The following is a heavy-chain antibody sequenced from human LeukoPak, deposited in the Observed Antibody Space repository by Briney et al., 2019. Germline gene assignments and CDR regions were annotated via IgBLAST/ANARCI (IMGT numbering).Heavy chain of an antibody. CDR2: IKQDGSEK. CDR3: ARDWAGHSFDY. V-gene: IGHV3-7*05. CDR1: KFTFSSYW. J-gene: IGHJ4*02. Sequence: GGSLRLSCVASKFTFSSYWMSWVRQAPGKGLEWVANIKQDGSEKYYVGSVKGRFTISRDNAKNSLYLQMNSLRAEDTAVYYCARDWAGHSFDYWGQGTLVTVSS. D-gene: IGHD3-16*01.